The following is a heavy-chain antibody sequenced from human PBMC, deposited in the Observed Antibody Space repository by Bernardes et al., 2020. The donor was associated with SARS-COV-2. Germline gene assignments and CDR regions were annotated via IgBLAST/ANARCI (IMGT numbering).Heavy chain of an antibody. D-gene: IGHD2-21*02. CDR3: AGSSCGIDFYIGGLRSWEYGIDV. CDR1: GGSISSIHYY. J-gene: IGHJ6*02. Sequence: SEPLSLTCTVSGGSISSIHYYWGRLPQPPGKGLEWIGSIYSSGSSYYNPSLQSRVRETIDTSKNQFSLRLGFVTAADTAVYYCAGSSCGIDFYIGGLRSWEYGIDVGGQGTTVTVSS. CDR2: IYSSGSS. V-gene: IGHV4-39*01.